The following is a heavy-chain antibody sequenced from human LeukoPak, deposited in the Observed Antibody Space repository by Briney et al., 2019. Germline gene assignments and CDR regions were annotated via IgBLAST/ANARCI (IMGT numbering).Heavy chain of an antibody. V-gene: IGHV3-7*01. J-gene: IGHJ6*03. Sequence: GGSLRLSCAASGFTFSNYWMTWVRQAPGKGLEWVADIKQDGSEKLYVNSVRGRFTISRDNAKMSLFLQMNSLRAEDTAVYYCARDNGVVPGVYYMDVWGNGTTVTVS. CDR1: GFTFSNYW. CDR3: ARDNGVVPGVYYMDV. CDR2: IKQDGSEK. D-gene: IGHD3-3*01.